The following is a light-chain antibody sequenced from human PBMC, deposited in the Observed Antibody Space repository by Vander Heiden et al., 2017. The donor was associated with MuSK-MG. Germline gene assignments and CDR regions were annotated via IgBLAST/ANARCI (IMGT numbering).Light chain of an antibody. CDR1: QSVSSSY. J-gene: IGKJ5*01. Sequence: EIVLTQSPCTLSLSPGERATLSCRASQSVSSSYLAWYQQKPRQAPRLLIYGASSRATGIPDRFSGSGSGTDFTLTISRLEPEDFAVYYCQQYGSSPTITFGQGTRLEIK. V-gene: IGKV3-20*01. CDR3: QQYGSSPTIT. CDR2: GAS.